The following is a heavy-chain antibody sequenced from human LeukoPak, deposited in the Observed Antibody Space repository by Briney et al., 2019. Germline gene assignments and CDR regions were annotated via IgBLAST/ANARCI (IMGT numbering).Heavy chain of an antibody. CDR3: ARDRVPDNWFDP. V-gene: IGHV3-30*03. D-gene: IGHD1-1*01. CDR2: ISYDGSNK. J-gene: IGHJ5*02. Sequence: GGSLRLSCAASGFTFSSYGMHWVRQAPGKGLEWVAVISYDGSNKYYADSVKGRFTISRDNSKNTLYLQMNSLRAEDTAVYYCARDRVPDNWFDPWGQGTLVTVSS. CDR1: GFTFSSYG.